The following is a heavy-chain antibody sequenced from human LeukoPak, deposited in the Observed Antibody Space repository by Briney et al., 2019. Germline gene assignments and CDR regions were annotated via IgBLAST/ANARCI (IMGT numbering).Heavy chain of an antibody. CDR2: ISYDGSNK. D-gene: IGHD6-13*01. CDR1: GFTFSSYG. Sequence: GRSLRLSCAASGFTFSSYGMHWVRQAPGKGLEWVAVISYDGSNKYYADSVKGRFTISRDNSKNTLYLQMNSLRAEDTAVYYCASRSTGGSSWYYFDYWGQGTLVTVSS. CDR3: ASRSTGGSSWYYFDY. V-gene: IGHV3-30*03. J-gene: IGHJ4*02.